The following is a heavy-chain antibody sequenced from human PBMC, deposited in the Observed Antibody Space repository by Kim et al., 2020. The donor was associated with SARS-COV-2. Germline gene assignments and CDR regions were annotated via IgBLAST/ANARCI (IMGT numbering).Heavy chain of an antibody. CDR3: AREGWELPNDAFDI. D-gene: IGHD1-26*01. J-gene: IGHJ3*02. V-gene: IGHV3-30-3*01. CDR2: ISYDGSNK. Sequence: GGSLRLSCAASGFTFSSYAMHWVRQAPGKGLEWVAVISYDGSNKYYADSVKGRFTISRDNSKNTLYLQMNSLRAEDTAVYYCAREGWELPNDAFDIWGQGTMVTVSS. CDR1: GFTFSSYA.